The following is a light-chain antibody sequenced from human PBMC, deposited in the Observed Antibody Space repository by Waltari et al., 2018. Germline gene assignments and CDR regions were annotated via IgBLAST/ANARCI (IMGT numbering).Light chain of an antibody. CDR2: GAS. V-gene: IGKV3-20*01. J-gene: IGKJ1*01. CDR1: QGVNSKF. CDR3: QQYGTYHSWT. Sequence: EIVLTQSPGTLSLSLGERATLSCRASQGVNSKFLAWYQQKPGQAPRLLNYGASRRATGIPDRFSSIRSGTDFSLTIIRLGPEEFAVYDCQQYGTYHSWTFGPGTKVDIK.